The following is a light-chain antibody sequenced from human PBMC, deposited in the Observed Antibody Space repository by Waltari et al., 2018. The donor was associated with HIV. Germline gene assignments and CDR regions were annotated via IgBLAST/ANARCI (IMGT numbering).Light chain of an antibody. V-gene: IGLV1-47*01. CDR2: RNN. J-gene: IGLJ1*01. CDR1: SSNIESNY. Sequence: QSVLTQPPSASGTPGQRVTISCSGSSSNIESNYVYWYQHLPGTAPKRLIYRNNQRPTGVPDRFSGSKSGTSASLAISGLRSEDEADYYCAAWDDSLSGYVFGTGTKVTVL. CDR3: AAWDDSLSGYV.